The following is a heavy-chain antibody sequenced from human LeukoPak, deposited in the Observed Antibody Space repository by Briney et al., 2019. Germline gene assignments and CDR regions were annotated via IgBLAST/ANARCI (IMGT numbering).Heavy chain of an antibody. D-gene: IGHD2-2*01. V-gene: IGHV1-2*02. CDR3: ARDILTRYCSSSSCSSAFDI. CDR1: GYTFTGYY. Sequence: VGSVKVSCKASGYTFTGYYMHWVRQAPRQGLEWMGWINPNSGGTNYAQKFQGRVTMTRDTSISTAYMELSRLRSDDTAVYYCARDILTRYCSSSSCSSAFDIWGQGTMVTVSS. CDR2: INPNSGGT. J-gene: IGHJ3*02.